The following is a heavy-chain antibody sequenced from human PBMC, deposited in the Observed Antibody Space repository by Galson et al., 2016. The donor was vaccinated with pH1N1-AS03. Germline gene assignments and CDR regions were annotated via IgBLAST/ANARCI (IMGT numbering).Heavy chain of an antibody. V-gene: IGHV2-5*02. CDR1: GFSLSTGGVH. CDR3: ARSTHVNEGIDF. D-gene: IGHD2-8*01. J-gene: IGHJ4*02. Sequence: PALVKPTQTLTLTCSFSGFSLSTGGVHVAWIRQPPGKALEWLALIFWDGETRYRPSLTSRLTITKDTSKNEVVLTMTNMDPVDTATYYCARSTHVNEGIDFWGQGTLVTVSS. CDR2: IFWDGET.